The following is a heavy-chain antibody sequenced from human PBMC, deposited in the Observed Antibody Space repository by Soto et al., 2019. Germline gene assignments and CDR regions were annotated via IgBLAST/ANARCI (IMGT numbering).Heavy chain of an antibody. D-gene: IGHD6-6*01. CDR3: ARIAARRGMDV. CDR2: IIPIFGTA. J-gene: IGHJ6*02. CDR1: GGTFSSYA. Sequence: AAVKVSCKASGGTFSSYASSWVGQAPGQGREGMGGIIPIFGTANYAQKFQGRVTITADESTSTAYMELSSLRSEDTAVYYCARIAARRGMDVWGQGTPVTVSS. V-gene: IGHV1-69*13.